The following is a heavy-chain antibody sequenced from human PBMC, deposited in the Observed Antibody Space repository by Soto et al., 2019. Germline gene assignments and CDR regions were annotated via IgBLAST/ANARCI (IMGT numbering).Heavy chain of an antibody. CDR1: GGSVGGDY. V-gene: IGHV4-34*01. CDR3: ARWLLWFGDRMEAFDI. Sequence: SETLSLTCAVYGGSVGGDYWSWIRQPPGKGLEWIGEINHSGSTNYNPSLKSRVTISVDTSRSQFSLKLSSVTAADTAVYYCARWLLWFGDRMEAFDIWGQGKMVTVSS. CDR2: INHSGST. D-gene: IGHD3-10*01. J-gene: IGHJ3*02.